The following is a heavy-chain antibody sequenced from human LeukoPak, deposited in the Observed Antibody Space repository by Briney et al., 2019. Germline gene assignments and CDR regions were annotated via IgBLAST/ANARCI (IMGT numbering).Heavy chain of an antibody. V-gene: IGHV3-23*01. D-gene: IGHD3-16*01. Sequence: GVSLTLPCAACGFTFNLYAMMWLPQARGKGLEWVSAISGCGGSTYYADSVKGRFTISRDNSKNTLYLQMNSLRAEDTAVYYCAKLVGGNSNWFDHWGQGTLVTVSS. J-gene: IGHJ5*02. CDR1: GFTFNLYA. CDR3: AKLVGGNSNWFDH. CDR2: ISGCGGST.